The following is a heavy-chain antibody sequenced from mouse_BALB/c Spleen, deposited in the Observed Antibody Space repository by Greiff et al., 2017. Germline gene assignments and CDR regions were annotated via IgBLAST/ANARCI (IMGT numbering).Heavy chain of an antibody. CDR2: INPSTGYT. CDR1: GYTFTSYW. V-gene: IGHV1-7*01. CDR3: ARGYAGYYYFDY. J-gene: IGHJ2*01. D-gene: IGHD2-3*01. Sequence: VQLQQSGAELAKPGASVKMSCKASGYTFTSYWMHWVKQRPGQGLEWIGYINPSTGYTEYNQKFKDKATLTADKSSSTAYMQLSSLTSEDSAVYYCARGYAGYYYFDYWGQGTTLTVSS.